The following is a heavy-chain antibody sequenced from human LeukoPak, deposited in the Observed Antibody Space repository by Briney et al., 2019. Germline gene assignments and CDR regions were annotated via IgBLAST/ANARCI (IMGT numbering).Heavy chain of an antibody. D-gene: IGHD5-24*01. CDR2: IKQDGSEK. CDR3: ARLLEPATGYYMDV. Sequence: GRSLRLSCAASGFIFSRHGMHWVRQAPGKGLEWVANIKQDGSEKYYVDSVKGRFTISRDNAKNSLYLQMNSLRAEDTAVYFCARLLEPATGYYMDVWGKGTTVTISS. V-gene: IGHV3-7*01. J-gene: IGHJ6*03. CDR1: GFIFSRHG.